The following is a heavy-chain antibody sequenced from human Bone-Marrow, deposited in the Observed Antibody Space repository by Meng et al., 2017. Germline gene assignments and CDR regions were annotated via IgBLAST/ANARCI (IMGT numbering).Heavy chain of an antibody. D-gene: IGHD4-17*01. CDR3: ARRVSGSGLTTDWFDP. Sequence: QWQLQESAHDLVKPPVTLSLTSAVSCGSISSSNWWSLVRQPPGKGLEWIGEIYHSGSTNYNPSLKSRVTISVDKSKTQFSLKLSSVTAADTAVYYCARRVSGSGLTTDWFDPWGQGTLVTVSS. CDR1: CGSISSSNW. V-gene: IGHV4-4*03. J-gene: IGHJ5*02. CDR2: IYHSGST.